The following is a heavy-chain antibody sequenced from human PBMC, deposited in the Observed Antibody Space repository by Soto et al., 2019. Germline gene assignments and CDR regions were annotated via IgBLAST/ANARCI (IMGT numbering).Heavy chain of an antibody. CDR2: IGGGDHER. CDR1: GFTFNIFA. Sequence: GGSLRLSCAASGFTFNIFAMSWVRQAPGKGLEWVSAIGGGDHERYYADSVKGRFTISRDDSKSTLFLQMNSLRAEDTAIYYCAKDKMSTVTHDAFDVWGQGTVVTVSS. J-gene: IGHJ3*01. CDR3: AKDKMSTVTHDAFDV. V-gene: IGHV3-23*01. D-gene: IGHD4-4*01.